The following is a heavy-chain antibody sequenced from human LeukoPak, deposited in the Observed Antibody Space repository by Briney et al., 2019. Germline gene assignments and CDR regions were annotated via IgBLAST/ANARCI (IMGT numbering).Heavy chain of an antibody. V-gene: IGHV3-30*04. Sequence: GGSLRLSCAAYGIIFSTYTMHWVRQAPGKGLEWVAIISYDGSNKYYADSVKGRFTISRDNAKNSLYLQMNSLRAEDTAVYYCARQGMLLVAMDVWGQGTTVTVSS. CDR2: ISYDGSNK. CDR1: GIIFSTYT. D-gene: IGHD2-2*01. J-gene: IGHJ6*02. CDR3: ARQGMLLVAMDV.